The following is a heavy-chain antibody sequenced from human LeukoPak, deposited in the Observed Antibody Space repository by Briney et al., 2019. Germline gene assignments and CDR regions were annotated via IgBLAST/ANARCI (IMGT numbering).Heavy chain of an antibody. V-gene: IGHV4-59*01. CDR2: ISDTGTT. J-gene: IGHJ4*02. CDR3: ATGYYEPFEK. CDR1: GGSISSYY. Sequence: SETLSLTCTVSGGSISSYYWNWIRQPPGKGPEWIGCISDTGTTEYNPAFKSRVTISVDTSKNQFSLKLTSVTAADTAVYFCATGYYEPFEKWGQGTLVSVSS. D-gene: IGHD3-22*01.